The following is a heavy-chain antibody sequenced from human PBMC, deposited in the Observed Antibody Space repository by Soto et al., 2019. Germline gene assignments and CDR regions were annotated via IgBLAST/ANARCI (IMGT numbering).Heavy chain of an antibody. CDR1: GGSISSYY. J-gene: IGHJ6*03. CDR3: ALSSSGRYYYYMDV. V-gene: IGHV4-59*01. D-gene: IGHD6-6*01. CDR2: IYYSGST. Sequence: SETLSLTCTVSGGSISSYYWSWIRQPPGKGLEWIGYIYYSGSTNYNPSLKSRVTISVDTSKNQFSLKLSSVTAADTAVYYCALSSSGRYYYYMDVWGKGTTVTVSS.